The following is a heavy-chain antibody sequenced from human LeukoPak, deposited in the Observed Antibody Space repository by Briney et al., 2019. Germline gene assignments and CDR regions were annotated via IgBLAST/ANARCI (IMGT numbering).Heavy chain of an antibody. CDR2: ISGSGGST. Sequence: PGGSLRLSCAASGFTFSSYAMSWVRQAPGKGLEWVSAISGSGGSTYYADSVKGRFTISRDNSKNTLYLQMNSLRAEDTAVYYCAKDLSRITYYYGSGSYYPYGMDVWGQGTTVTVSS. CDR3: AKDLSRITYYYGSGSYYPYGMDV. V-gene: IGHV3-23*01. D-gene: IGHD3-10*01. CDR1: GFTFSSYA. J-gene: IGHJ6*02.